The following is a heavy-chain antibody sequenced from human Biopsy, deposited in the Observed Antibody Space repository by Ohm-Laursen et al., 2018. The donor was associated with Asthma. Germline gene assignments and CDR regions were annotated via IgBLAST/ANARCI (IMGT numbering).Heavy chain of an antibody. CDR1: GYTFNSAG. J-gene: IGHJ6*02. V-gene: IGHV1-18*01. D-gene: IGHD3-10*01. CDR2: ISVYNGNT. CDR3: ARAVDYSHYYGIDV. Sequence: ASVQVFCKTSGYTFNSAGITWVRQAPGQGLEWMGWISVYNGNTKVAQKLQDRVTMITDTSTSTAYMELSSLRSDDTAMYFCARAVDYSHYYGIDVWGQGTTVTVS.